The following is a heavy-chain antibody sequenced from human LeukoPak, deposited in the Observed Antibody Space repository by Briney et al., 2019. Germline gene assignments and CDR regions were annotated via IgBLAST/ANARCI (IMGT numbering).Heavy chain of an antibody. J-gene: IGHJ5*02. D-gene: IGHD2-2*02. Sequence: ASVKVSCKASGYTFTSYGISWVRQAPGQGLDWMGWISAYNGNTNYAQKLQGRVTMTTDTSTSTAYMELRSLRSDDTAVYYCARVRSPHTDQLLYVIPTGNWFDPWGQGTLVTVSS. V-gene: IGHV1-18*01. CDR3: ARVRSPHTDQLLYVIPTGNWFDP. CDR1: GYTFTSYG. CDR2: ISAYNGNT.